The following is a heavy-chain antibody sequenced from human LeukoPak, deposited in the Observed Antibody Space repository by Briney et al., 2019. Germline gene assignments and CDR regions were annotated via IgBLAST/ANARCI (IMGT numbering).Heavy chain of an antibody. CDR3: ARESQYYDSSGSAFDI. CDR1: GGSISSYY. CDR2: INTSGSS. Sequence: SETLSLTCTVSGGSISSYYWSWIRQPAGKGLEWIGRINTSGSSNYNPSLRSRVTMSVDTSKNQFSLNLSSVTAADTAVYYCARESQYYDSSGSAFDIWGQGTMVTVSS. V-gene: IGHV4-4*07. D-gene: IGHD3-22*01. J-gene: IGHJ3*02.